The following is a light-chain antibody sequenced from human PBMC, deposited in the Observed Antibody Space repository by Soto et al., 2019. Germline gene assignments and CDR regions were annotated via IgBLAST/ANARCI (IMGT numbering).Light chain of an antibody. CDR1: QSVSSSY. CDR3: QKSSSSPIT. V-gene: IGKV3-20*01. Sequence: EIVLPQSPDTLSFSPGERATLSCRASQSVSSSYLAWYQQKPGQAPRLLMSAASSRATGIPDRLSGSGSGTDLTLTISRLEAEDFAVYYCQKSSSSPITCGQGTRLEIK. CDR2: AAS. J-gene: IGKJ5*01.